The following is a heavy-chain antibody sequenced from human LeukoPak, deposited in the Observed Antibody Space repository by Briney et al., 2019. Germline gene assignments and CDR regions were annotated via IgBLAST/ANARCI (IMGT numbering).Heavy chain of an antibody. CDR1: GFTFSSYA. CDR3: ANPITLVRGVIIGDY. J-gene: IGHJ4*02. Sequence: GGSLRLSCAASGFTFSSYAMTWVRQAPGKGLEWVSVISASGRNTYYADSVKGRFNISRDNSKNTLYLQMNSLRAEDTAVYYCANPITLVRGVIIGDYWGQGTLVAVSS. D-gene: IGHD3-10*01. CDR2: ISASGRNT. V-gene: IGHV3-23*01.